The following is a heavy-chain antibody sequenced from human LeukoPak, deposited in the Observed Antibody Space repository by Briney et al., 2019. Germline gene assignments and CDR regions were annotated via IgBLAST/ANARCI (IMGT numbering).Heavy chain of an antibody. V-gene: IGHV3-69-1*01. D-gene: IGHD4-17*01. Sequence: PGGSLRLSCTTSGFTFGTHTMHWFRQAPGKGLQWIGFIRSSGTTQYAASVKGRFTISRDNAKNSLYLQMNSLRAEDTAVYYCARVSPNTVTTLQYFDYWGQGTLVTVSS. CDR3: ARVSPNTVTTLQYFDY. CDR1: GFTFGTHT. J-gene: IGHJ4*02. CDR2: IRSSGTT.